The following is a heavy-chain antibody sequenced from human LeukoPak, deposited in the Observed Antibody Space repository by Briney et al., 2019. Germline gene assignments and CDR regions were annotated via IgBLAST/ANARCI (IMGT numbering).Heavy chain of an antibody. Sequence: SETLSLTCTVSGGSISSYYWSWIRQPPGKGLEWIGYIYTSASTNYNPSLKSRVTISVDTSKNQFSLKLSSVTAADTAVYYCARRVGARFDYWGQGTLVTVSS. J-gene: IGHJ4*02. V-gene: IGHV4-4*09. CDR3: ARRVGARFDY. CDR2: IYTSAST. CDR1: GGSISSYY. D-gene: IGHD1-26*01.